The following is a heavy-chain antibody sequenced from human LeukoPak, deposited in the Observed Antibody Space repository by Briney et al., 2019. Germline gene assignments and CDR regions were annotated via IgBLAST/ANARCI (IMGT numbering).Heavy chain of an antibody. J-gene: IGHJ6*03. CDR2: INHSGST. CDR3: ARESPYQLLSKYYYYMDV. Sequence: SETLSLTCAVYGGSFSGYYWSWIRQPPGKGLEWIGEINHSGSTNYNPSLKSRVTISVDTSKNQFSLKLSSVTAADTAVYYCARESPYQLLSKYYYYMDVWGKGTTVTVSS. V-gene: IGHV4-34*01. D-gene: IGHD2-2*01. CDR1: GGSFSGYY.